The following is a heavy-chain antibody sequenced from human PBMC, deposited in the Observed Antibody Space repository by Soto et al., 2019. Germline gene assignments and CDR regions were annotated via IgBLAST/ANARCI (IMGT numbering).Heavy chain of an antibody. J-gene: IGHJ6*02. Sequence: QMQLVQSGPEVKKPGTSVKVSCKASGFTFTSSAMQRVRQARGQRLEWIGWIVVGSGNTNYAQKFQERVTITRDMSTSTAYMELSSLRSEDTAVYYCAADPSQRDYYYYGMDVWGQGTTVTVSS. CDR3: AADPSQRDYYYYGMDV. CDR1: GFTFTSSA. V-gene: IGHV1-58*02. CDR2: IVVGSGNT.